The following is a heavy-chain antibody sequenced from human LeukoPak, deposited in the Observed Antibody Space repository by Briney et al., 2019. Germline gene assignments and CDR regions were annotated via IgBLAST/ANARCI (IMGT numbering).Heavy chain of an antibody. CDR2: IKQDGSEK. V-gene: IGHV3-7*01. Sequence: GGSLRLSCAASGFTFSNYWMTWDRQAPGKGLEWVANIKQDGSEKHYVDSVKGRFTTSRDNAKNSLYLQMNSLRDEDTAVYYCARSNWNFDCWGQGTLVTVSS. J-gene: IGHJ4*02. D-gene: IGHD1-20*01. CDR1: GFTFSNYW. CDR3: ARSNWNFDC.